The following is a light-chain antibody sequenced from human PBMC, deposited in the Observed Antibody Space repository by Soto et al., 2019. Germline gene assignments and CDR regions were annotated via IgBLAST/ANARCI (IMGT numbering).Light chain of an antibody. Sequence: QSVLTQPASVSGSPGQSITISCTGTSSDVGGYNYVSWYQQHPSKAPKLMIYDVSNRPSGVSNRFSGSKSGNTASLTISGLQAEDEADYYCSSYTSSSTSVVFGGGTKVTVL. CDR2: DVS. V-gene: IGLV2-14*01. CDR3: SSYTSSSTSVV. J-gene: IGLJ2*01. CDR1: SSDVGGYNY.